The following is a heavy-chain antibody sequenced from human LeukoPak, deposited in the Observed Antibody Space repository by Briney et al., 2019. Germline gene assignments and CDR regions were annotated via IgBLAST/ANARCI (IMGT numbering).Heavy chain of an antibody. CDR3: AKEEWGFGEFPLFMDV. CDR1: GFSVISYG. Sequence: GGSLRLSCAASGFSVISYGMSWVRQPPGRGLEWVSSISGSGGSTYYADSVKGRFTISRDKSKNTLYLQMNSLRAEDTAVYYCAKEEWGFGEFPLFMDVWGKGTTVTISS. J-gene: IGHJ6*03. D-gene: IGHD3-10*01. CDR2: ISGSGGST. V-gene: IGHV3-23*01.